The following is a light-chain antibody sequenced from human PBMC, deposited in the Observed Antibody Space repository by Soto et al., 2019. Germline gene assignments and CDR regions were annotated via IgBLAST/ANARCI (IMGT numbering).Light chain of an antibody. CDR3: CSYGGSYSWV. CDR1: SSDVGGYNH. V-gene: IGLV2-11*01. CDR2: DVN. J-gene: IGLJ3*02. Sequence: QSALTQPRSVSGSPGQSVTISCTGTSSDVGGYNHVSWYQQHPGKAPKLIIYDVNKRPSGVPDRFSGSKSGNTASLTISGLQADDEADYYCCSYGGSYSWVFGGGTKVTVL.